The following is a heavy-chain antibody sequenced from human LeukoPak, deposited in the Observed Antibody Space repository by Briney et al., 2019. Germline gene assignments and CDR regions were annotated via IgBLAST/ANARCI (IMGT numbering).Heavy chain of an antibody. D-gene: IGHD1-1*01. J-gene: IGHJ4*02. CDR1: GFTFDDYT. Sequence: LAGGSLRLSCAASGFTFDDYTMHWVRQAPGKGLEWVSLISWDGGSTYYADSVKGRFIISRDNSKNSLYLQMNSLRTEDTALYYCAKEEGYSQYYFDYWGQGTLVTVSS. V-gene: IGHV3-43*01. CDR2: ISWDGGST. CDR3: AKEEGYSQYYFDY.